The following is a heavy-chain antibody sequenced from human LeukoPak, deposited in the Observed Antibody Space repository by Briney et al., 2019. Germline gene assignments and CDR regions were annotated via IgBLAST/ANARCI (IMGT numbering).Heavy chain of an antibody. J-gene: IGHJ4*02. CDR2: INPNSGGA. CDR1: GYTFTGYY. CDR3: ASSHYYDSSGYYLAYYFDY. D-gene: IGHD3-22*01. Sequence: GASVKVSCKASGYTFTGYYMHWVRQAPGQGLEWMGRINPNSGGANYAQKFQGRVTMTRDTSISTAYMGLSRLRSDDTAVYYCASSHYYDSSGYYLAYYFDYWGQGTLVTVSS. V-gene: IGHV1-2*06.